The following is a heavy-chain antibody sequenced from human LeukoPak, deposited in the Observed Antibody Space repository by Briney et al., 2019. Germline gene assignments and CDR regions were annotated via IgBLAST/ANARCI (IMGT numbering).Heavy chain of an antibody. CDR2: IYYSGSA. Sequence: PSETLSLTCTVSGDSINNYYWSWIRQPPGKGLEWIGYIYYSGSANYHPSLKSRVTISVDTSKNRFSLRLSSVTAADTAVYYCARVTGYMVEDYFDYWGQGTLVTVSS. CDR3: ARVTGYMVEDYFDY. J-gene: IGHJ4*02. V-gene: IGHV4-59*01. CDR1: GDSINNYY. D-gene: IGHD6-13*01.